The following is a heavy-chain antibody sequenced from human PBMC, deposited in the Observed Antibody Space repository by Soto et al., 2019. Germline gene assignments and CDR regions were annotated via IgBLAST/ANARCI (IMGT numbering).Heavy chain of an antibody. CDR2: IYPGDSDT. CDR3: AASIFHYGMDV. V-gene: IGHV5-51*03. CDR1: GYTFTNYW. Sequence: PXESLKISCKGSGYTFTNYWIGWVRQMPGKGLEWMGIIYPGDSDTKYNPSFQGQVTISADKSITTTYLQWSSLKASDTAIYYCAASIFHYGMDVWGQGTTVTVSS. J-gene: IGHJ6*02.